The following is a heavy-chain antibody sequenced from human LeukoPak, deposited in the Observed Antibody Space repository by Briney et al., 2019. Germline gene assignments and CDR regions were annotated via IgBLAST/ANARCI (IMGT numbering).Heavy chain of an antibody. J-gene: IGHJ4*02. D-gene: IGHD4-17*01. Sequence: SETLSLTCAVSGTSFSSYYWSWIRQPPGKGMEWIGEVNHSGYTNDNPSLKSRVTISVDTSKNQFSLRLRSVTAADTAVYFCARMTTGHDFWGQGTLVTVSS. V-gene: IGHV4-34*01. CDR1: GTSFSSYY. CDR2: VNHSGYT. CDR3: ARMTTGHDF.